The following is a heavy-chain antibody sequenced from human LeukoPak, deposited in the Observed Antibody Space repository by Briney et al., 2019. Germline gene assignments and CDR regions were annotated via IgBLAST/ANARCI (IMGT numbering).Heavy chain of an antibody. Sequence: GGSLRLSCAASGFTFSDYYVSWIRQAPGKGMEWVSYISSSGSTIYYADSVKGRFTISRDNAKNSLYLQMNSLRAEDTAVYYCARGRRYYDFWSGSRYYYYGMDVWGQGTTVTVSS. D-gene: IGHD3-3*01. CDR3: ARGRRYYDFWSGSRYYYYGMDV. CDR1: GFTFSDYY. J-gene: IGHJ6*02. CDR2: ISSSGSTI. V-gene: IGHV3-11*01.